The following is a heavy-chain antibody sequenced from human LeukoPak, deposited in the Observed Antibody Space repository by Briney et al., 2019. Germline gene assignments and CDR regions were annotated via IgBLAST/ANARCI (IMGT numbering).Heavy chain of an antibody. CDR1: GFTFSGYR. CDR2: ISSSSTYI. CDR3: AKDRSKGGSSWITGYFDY. V-gene: IGHV3-21*01. D-gene: IGHD6-13*01. J-gene: IGHJ4*02. Sequence: GGSLRLSCAASGFTFSGYRINWVRQAPGKGLEWVSSISSSSTYIYYADSLKGRFTISRDNAKNSLYLQMNSLRAEDTAVYYCAKDRSKGGSSWITGYFDYWGQGTLVTVSS.